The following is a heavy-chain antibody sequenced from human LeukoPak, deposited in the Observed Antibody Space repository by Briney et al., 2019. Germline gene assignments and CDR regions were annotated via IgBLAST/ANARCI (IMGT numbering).Heavy chain of an antibody. CDR1: GGSISSYY. Sequence: PSETLSLTCTVSGGSISSYYWSWIRQPPGKGLEWIGYIYYSGSTNYNPSLKSRVTISVDTSKNQFSLKLSSVTAADTAVYYCARGTSGYYGDPEKDAFDIWGQGTMVTVSS. J-gene: IGHJ3*02. D-gene: IGHD4-17*01. CDR3: ARGTSGYYGDPEKDAFDI. V-gene: IGHV4-59*01. CDR2: IYYSGST.